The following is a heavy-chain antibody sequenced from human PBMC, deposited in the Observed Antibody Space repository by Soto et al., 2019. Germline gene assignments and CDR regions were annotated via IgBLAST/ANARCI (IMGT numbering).Heavy chain of an antibody. CDR3: ARDLSNIVSSYYYYGMDV. CDR1: GYTFTGYY. CDR2: INPNSGGT. Sequence: ASVKVSCKASGYTFTGYYMHWVRQAPGQGLEWMGWINPNSGGTNYAQKFQGWVTMTRDTPISTAYMELSRLRSDDTAVYYCARDLSNIVSSYYYYGMDVWGQGTTVTVSS. D-gene: IGHD5-12*01. J-gene: IGHJ6*02. V-gene: IGHV1-2*04.